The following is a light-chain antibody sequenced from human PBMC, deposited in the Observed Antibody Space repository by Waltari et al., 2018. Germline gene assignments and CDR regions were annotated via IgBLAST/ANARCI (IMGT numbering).Light chain of an antibody. CDR1: SLRSYY. CDR3: HSRDASGVGGS. CDR2: DKN. Sequence: SSELTQDPAVSVAMGQTVRITYQGHSLRSYYASWYQQRPGQAPILVMYDKNNRPSGVPDRFSGSSSHNTASLTITGAQAEDEASYYCHSRDASGVGGSFGGGTKLTVL. J-gene: IGLJ2*01. V-gene: IGLV3-19*01.